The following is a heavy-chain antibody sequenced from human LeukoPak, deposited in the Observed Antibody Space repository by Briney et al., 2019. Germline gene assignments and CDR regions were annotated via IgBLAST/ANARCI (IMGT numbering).Heavy chain of an antibody. J-gene: IGHJ4*02. Sequence: GGSLRLSCGASGFTFSSHWMNWFRQAPGKGLEWVAIIKQDGNDKFYVDSVKGRFTISRDNVKNSLHLQMNSLRAEDTAVYYYAGGLGWVADKWGRGTAVTVSS. CDR3: AGGLGWVADK. CDR2: IKQDGNDK. D-gene: IGHD7-27*01. V-gene: IGHV3-7*01. CDR1: GFTFSSHW.